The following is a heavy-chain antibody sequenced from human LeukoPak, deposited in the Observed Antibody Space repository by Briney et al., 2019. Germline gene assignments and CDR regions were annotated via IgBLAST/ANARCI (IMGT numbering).Heavy chain of an antibody. CDR3: ARDRCSGGSSTPVIFDY. CDR2: ISSSSSYI. CDR1: GFTFSSYS. J-gene: IGHJ4*02. D-gene: IGHD2-15*01. Sequence: TGGSLRLSCAASGFTFSSYSMNWVRQAPGKGLEWVSSISSSSSYIYYADSVKGRFTISRDNAKNSLYLQMNSLRAEDTAVYYCARDRCSGGSSTPVIFDYWGEGNLVTVSS. V-gene: IGHV3-21*01.